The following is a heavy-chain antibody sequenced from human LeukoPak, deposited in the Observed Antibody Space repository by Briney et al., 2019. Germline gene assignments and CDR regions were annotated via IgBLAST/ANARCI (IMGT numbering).Heavy chain of an antibody. V-gene: IGHV3-48*02. CDR1: GFTFSNAW. CDR3: ARYGDDGSGSPNFDY. Sequence: GGSLRLSCAASGFTFSNAWMNWVRQAPGKGLEWVSYISSSSSTIYYADSVKGRFTISRDNAKNSLYLQMNSLRDEDTAVYYCARYGDDGSGSPNFDYWGQGTLVTVSS. J-gene: IGHJ4*02. CDR2: ISSSSSTI. D-gene: IGHD3-10*01.